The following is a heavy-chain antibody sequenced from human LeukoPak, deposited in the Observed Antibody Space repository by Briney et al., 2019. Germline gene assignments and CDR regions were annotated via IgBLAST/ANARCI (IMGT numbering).Heavy chain of an antibody. J-gene: IGHJ4*02. V-gene: IGHV3-7*01. CDR2: IKQDGGEK. CDR1: GFTFSTYW. Sequence: GGSLRLSCAASGFTFSTYWMTWVRQAPGKGLEWVANIKQDGGEKFYVDSVKGRFTISRDNAKNSLYLQMNSLRAEDTAVYYCARDRNTNFWSGYYTNYFDYWGQGTLVTVSS. D-gene: IGHD3-3*01. CDR3: ARDRNTNFWSGYYTNYFDY.